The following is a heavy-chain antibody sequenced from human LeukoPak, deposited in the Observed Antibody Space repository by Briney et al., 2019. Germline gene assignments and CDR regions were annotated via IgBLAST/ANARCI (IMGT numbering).Heavy chain of an antibody. Sequence: PSETLSLTCAVSGYSISSGYYWGWIRQPPGKGLEWIGYIYYSGSTYYNPSLKSRVTISVDTSKNQFSLKLTSVTAADTAVYYCARNSNYIDSWGQGTLVTVSS. J-gene: IGHJ4*02. V-gene: IGHV4-38-2*01. CDR1: GYSISSGYY. D-gene: IGHD4-11*01. CDR3: ARNSNYIDS. CDR2: IYYSGST.